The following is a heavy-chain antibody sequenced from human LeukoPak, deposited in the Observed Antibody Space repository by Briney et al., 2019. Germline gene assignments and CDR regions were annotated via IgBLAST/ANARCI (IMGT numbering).Heavy chain of an antibody. D-gene: IGHD2-2*03. Sequence: PSETLSLTCTVSGGSISSGSYYWSWIRQPPGKGLEWIGSIYYSGNTYYNPSLKSRVTISVDTSKNQFSLKLSSVTAADTAVYYCAREVGYCSSTSCSGYYYYMDVWGKGTTVTVSS. J-gene: IGHJ6*03. CDR3: AREVGYCSSTSCSGYYYYMDV. V-gene: IGHV4-39*02. CDR2: IYYSGNT. CDR1: GGSISSGSYY.